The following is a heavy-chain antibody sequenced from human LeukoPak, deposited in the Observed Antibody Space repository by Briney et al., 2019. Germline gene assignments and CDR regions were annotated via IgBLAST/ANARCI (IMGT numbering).Heavy chain of an antibody. CDR3: ARDRAYDFWSGPSFDY. Sequence: ASVKVSCKASGYTFTGYYMHWVRQAPGQGLEWMGRINPNSGGTNYAQKFQGRVTMTRDTSISTAYMDLSRLTSDDTAVYYCARDRAYDFWSGPSFDYWGRGTLVTVSS. J-gene: IGHJ4*02. V-gene: IGHV1-2*06. CDR2: INPNSGGT. D-gene: IGHD3-3*01. CDR1: GYTFTGYY.